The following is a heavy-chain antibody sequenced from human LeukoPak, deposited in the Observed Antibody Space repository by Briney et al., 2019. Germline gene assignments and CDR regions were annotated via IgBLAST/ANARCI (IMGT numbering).Heavy chain of an antibody. V-gene: IGHV3-23*01. J-gene: IGHJ4*02. CDR2: INSGGGTT. CDR3: AKGTDDAGSYIPFDY. Sequence: GGSLRLSCAASGFTFERYAMSWLRQAPGKGLEWVSAINSGGGTTSAESVKGRFTISRDDSKNTLYLQMNSLRAEDTAVYYCAKGTDDAGSYIPFDYWGQGTLVTVSS. D-gene: IGHD3-10*01. CDR1: GFTFERYA.